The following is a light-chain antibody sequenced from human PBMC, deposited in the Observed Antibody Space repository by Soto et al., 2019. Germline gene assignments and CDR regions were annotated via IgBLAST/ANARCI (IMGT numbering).Light chain of an antibody. J-gene: IGLJ1*01. CDR3: ASYTSSDTNV. CDR1: SSDVGGYNY. V-gene: IGLV2-14*03. CDR2: DVS. Sequence: QSALTQPASVSGSHGQSITISCTGTSSDVGGYNYVSWYQQHPGKAPKLMFYDVSNRPSGVSNRFSGSKSGNTASLTISGLQAEDEADYYCASYTSSDTNVFGTGTKLTVL.